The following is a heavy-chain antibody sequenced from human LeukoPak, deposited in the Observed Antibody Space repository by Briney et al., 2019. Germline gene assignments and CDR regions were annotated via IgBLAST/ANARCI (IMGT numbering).Heavy chain of an antibody. J-gene: IGHJ5*02. CDR1: GFTFSSYG. V-gene: IGHV3-33*01. CDR2: IWYDGSNK. Sequence: GGSLRLSCAASGFTFSSYGMHWVRQAPGKGLEWVAVIWYDGSNKYYADSVKGRFTISRDNSKNTLYLQMNSLRAEDTAVYYCARDCAAGTIRWFDPWGQGTLVTVSS. CDR3: ARDCAAGTIRWFDP. D-gene: IGHD6-13*01.